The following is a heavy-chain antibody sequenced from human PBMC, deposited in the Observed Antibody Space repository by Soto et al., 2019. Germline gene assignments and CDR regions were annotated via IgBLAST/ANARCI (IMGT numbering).Heavy chain of an antibody. D-gene: IGHD6-6*01. CDR2: IYYSGGT. CDR1: GGSISSSSYF. Sequence: SETLSLTCTVSGGSISSSSYFWGWIRQPPGKGLEWIGSIYYSGGTYYNPSLKSRVTISVDTSKNQFSLKLSSVTAADTAVYYCASSSPFHYWGPGILVTVSS. CDR3: ASSSPFHY. J-gene: IGHJ4*02. V-gene: IGHV4-39*01.